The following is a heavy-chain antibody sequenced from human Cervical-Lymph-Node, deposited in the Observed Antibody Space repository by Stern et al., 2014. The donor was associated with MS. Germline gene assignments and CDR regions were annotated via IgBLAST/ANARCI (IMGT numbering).Heavy chain of an antibody. CDR1: GYRFTNYW. J-gene: IGHJ4*02. CDR2: IYPGDSET. D-gene: IGHD5-24*01. CDR3: ARRGHGYMGIDY. V-gene: IGHV5-51*03. Sequence: VQLVQSGAEVRKPGESLRISCEVSGYRFTNYWIGWVRQMPGTGLEWMGIIYPGDSETRYSPSFQGQVTILVDKSNTTTYLQWSSLKVSDTAMYYCARRGHGYMGIDYWGQGALVTVSS.